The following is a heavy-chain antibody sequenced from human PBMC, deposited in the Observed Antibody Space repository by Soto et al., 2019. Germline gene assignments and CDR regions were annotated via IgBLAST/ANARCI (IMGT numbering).Heavy chain of an antibody. Sequence: GGSLRLSCAVSGFTFNDYAMSWVRQAPGKXLEWVSTISGSLGSAYYAASVEGRFTISGDNSNNTLYLQMNSLRVEDTATYYCAKDSRLPGFGLLIHAFDIWGHGTMVTVSS. D-gene: IGHD3-3*01. V-gene: IGHV3-23*01. CDR2: ISGSLGSA. CDR3: AKDSRLPGFGLLIHAFDI. CDR1: GFTFNDYA. J-gene: IGHJ3*02.